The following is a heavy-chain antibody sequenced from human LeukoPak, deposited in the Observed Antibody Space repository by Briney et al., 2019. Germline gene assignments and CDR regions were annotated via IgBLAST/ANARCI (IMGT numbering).Heavy chain of an antibody. CDR3: AREERRHTYGLSGLDS. J-gene: IGHJ4*02. D-gene: IGHD5-18*01. Sequence: SETLSLTCTVSRVSISSSSYYWGWIRQPPGKGLEWIGSMYYSGSSYYNPSLKSRVTISVDTSKNQFSLKLSSVTAADTAVYYCAREERRHTYGLSGLDSWGQGTLVTVSS. CDR1: RVSISSSSYY. V-gene: IGHV4-39*07. CDR2: MYYSGSS.